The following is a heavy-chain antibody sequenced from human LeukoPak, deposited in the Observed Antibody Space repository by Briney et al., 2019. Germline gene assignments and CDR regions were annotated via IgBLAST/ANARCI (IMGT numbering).Heavy chain of an antibody. J-gene: IGHJ3*02. Sequence: GGSLRLSCAASGFTFSSYGMSWVRQAPGKGLEWVSAISGSGGSTYYADSVKGRFTISRDNSKNTLYLQMNSLRAEDTAVYYCAKVVTMVRGVTAAFDIWGQGTMVTVSS. D-gene: IGHD3-10*01. CDR2: ISGSGGST. CDR1: GFTFSSYG. V-gene: IGHV3-23*01. CDR3: AKVVTMVRGVTAAFDI.